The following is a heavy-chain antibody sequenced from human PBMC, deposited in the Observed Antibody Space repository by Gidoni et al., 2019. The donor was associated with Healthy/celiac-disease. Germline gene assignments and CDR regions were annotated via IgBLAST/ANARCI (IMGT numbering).Heavy chain of an antibody. V-gene: IGHV4-30-4*01. Sequence: QVQLQESGPGLVKPSQTLSLTCTVSGGSISSGDYYWSWIRQPPGKGLEWLGYIYYSGSTYYNPSLKSRVTISVDTSKNQFSLKLSSVTAADTAVYYCARYCSSTSCRRGAFDIWGQGTMVTVSS. CDR3: ARYCSSTSCRRGAFDI. J-gene: IGHJ3*02. D-gene: IGHD2-2*01. CDR2: IYYSGST. CDR1: GGSISSGDYY.